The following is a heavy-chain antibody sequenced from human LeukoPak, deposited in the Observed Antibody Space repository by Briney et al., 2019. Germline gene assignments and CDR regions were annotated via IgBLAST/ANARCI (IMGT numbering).Heavy chain of an antibody. J-gene: IGHJ3*02. CDR1: GFTFSSYA. V-gene: IGHV3-30-3*01. CDR2: ISYDGSNK. Sequence: GASLRLSCAASGFTFSSYAMHWVRQAPGKGLEWVAVISYDGSNKYYADSVKGRFTISRDNSKNTLYLQMNSLRAEDTAVYYCARDRKQWRDAFDIWGQGTMVTVSS. D-gene: IGHD6-19*01. CDR3: ARDRKQWRDAFDI.